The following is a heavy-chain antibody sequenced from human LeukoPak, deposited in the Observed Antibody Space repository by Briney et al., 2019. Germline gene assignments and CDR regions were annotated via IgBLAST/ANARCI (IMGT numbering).Heavy chain of an antibody. Sequence: GESLKISCKGSGYSFTSYWIGWVRQMPGKGLKWMGIIYPGDSDTRYSPSFQGQVTISADKSISTAYLQWSSLKASDTAMYYCARPRGARVSSSEYGYWGQGTLVTVSS. V-gene: IGHV5-51*01. D-gene: IGHD6-6*01. CDR3: ARPRGARVSSSEYGY. CDR1: GYSFTSYW. J-gene: IGHJ4*02. CDR2: IYPGDSDT.